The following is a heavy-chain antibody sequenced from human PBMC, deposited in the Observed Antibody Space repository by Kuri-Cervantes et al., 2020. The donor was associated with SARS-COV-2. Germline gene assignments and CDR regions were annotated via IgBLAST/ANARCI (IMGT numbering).Heavy chain of an antibody. CDR2: IWNDGSNK. Sequence: GGSLRLSCAASGFTFSRYHMHWVRQAPGKGLEWVTVIWNDGSNKYYADSVKGRFTISRDNSKNTLYLQMNSLRAEDTAVYYCARGTDIYDFWSGYPTEYYHYALDVWGQGTTVTVSS. D-gene: IGHD3-3*01. CDR3: ARGTDIYDFWSGYPTEYYHYALDV. J-gene: IGHJ6*02. V-gene: IGHV3-33*01. CDR1: GFTFSRYH.